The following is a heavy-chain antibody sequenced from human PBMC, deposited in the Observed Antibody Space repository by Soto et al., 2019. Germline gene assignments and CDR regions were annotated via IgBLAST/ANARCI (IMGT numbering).Heavy chain of an antibody. J-gene: IGHJ6*02. CDR2: IDWDDDK. CDR3: ARIRRFMIAGYYYYYGMDV. V-gene: IGHV2-70*01. CDR1: GFSLSTGGMC. D-gene: IGHD3-22*01. Sequence: GSGPTLVNPTQTLTLTCTFSGFSLSTGGMCVSWIRQPPGKALEWLALIDWDDDKYYSTSLKTRLTISKDTSKNQVVLTMTNMDPVDTATYYCARIRRFMIAGYYYYYGMDVWGQGTTVTVSS.